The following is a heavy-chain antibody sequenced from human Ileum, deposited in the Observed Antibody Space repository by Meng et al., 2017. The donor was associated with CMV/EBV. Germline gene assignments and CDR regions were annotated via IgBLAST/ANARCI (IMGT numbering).Heavy chain of an antibody. J-gene: IGHJ6*02. CDR1: GFTFSSYE. D-gene: IGHD1-26*01. V-gene: IGHV3-48*03. CDR2: ISSSGSTI. CDR3: ARAPKDLLYYYGMDV. Sequence: GGSLRLSCAASGFTFSSYEMNWVRQAPGKGLEWVSYISSSGSTIYYADSVKGRFTISRDNAKNSLYLQMNGLRAEDTAVYYCARAPKDLLYYYGMDVWGQGTTVTVSS.